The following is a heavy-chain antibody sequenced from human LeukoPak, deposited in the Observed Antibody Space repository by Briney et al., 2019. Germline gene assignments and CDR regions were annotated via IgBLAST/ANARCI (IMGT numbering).Heavy chain of an antibody. V-gene: IGHV5-51*01. D-gene: IGHD1-14*01. Sequence: GESLKISCKGSGYRFTSYWIGWVRQMPGKGLGWMGIIYPADSETRYSPSFQGQVTISADTSISTAYLQWSSLKASDTAIYYCARYRPSCYFDYWGQGNLVTVSS. CDR2: IYPADSET. J-gene: IGHJ4*02. CDR3: ARYRPSCYFDY. CDR1: GYRFTSYW.